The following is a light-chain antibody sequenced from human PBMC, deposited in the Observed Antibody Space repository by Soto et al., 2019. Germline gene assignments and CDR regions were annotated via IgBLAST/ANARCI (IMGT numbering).Light chain of an antibody. J-gene: IGKJ1*01. CDR1: QSISSN. CDR3: QQYKNWPRWT. Sequence: EIVMTQSPATLSVSPGERATLSCRASQSISSNLAWFQQKPGQAPRLLIYGASTGATGIPARFSGSGSGTEFTFTINSLQSEDFAVYFCQQYKNWPRWTFGQGTKVEIK. CDR2: GAS. V-gene: IGKV3-15*01.